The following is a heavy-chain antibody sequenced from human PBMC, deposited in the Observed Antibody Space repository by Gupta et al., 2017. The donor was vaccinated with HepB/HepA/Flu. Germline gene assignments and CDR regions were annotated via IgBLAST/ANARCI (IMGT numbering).Heavy chain of an antibody. CDR1: GYTFTSYD. CDR2: MNPNSGNT. V-gene: IGHV1-8*03. D-gene: IGHD7-27*01. Sequence: QVQLVQSGAEVKKPGASVKVSCKASGYTFTSYDINWVRQATGQGLEWMGWMNPNSGNTGYAQKFQGRVTITRNTSISTAYMELSSLRSEDTAVYYCARGLNGSNGEFVYYYMDVWGKGTTVTVSS. J-gene: IGHJ6*03. CDR3: ARGLNGSNGEFVYYYMDV.